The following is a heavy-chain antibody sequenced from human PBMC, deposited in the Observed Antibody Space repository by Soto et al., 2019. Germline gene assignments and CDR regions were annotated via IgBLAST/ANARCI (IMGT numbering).Heavy chain of an antibody. Sequence: VQLVESGGGVVQPGRSLRLSCAASGFTFSSYAMHWVRQAPGKGLEWVAVISYDGSNKYYADSVKGRFTISRDNSKNTLYLQMNSLRAEDTAVYYCARGSREFDYWGQGTLVTVSS. CDR2: ISYDGSNK. J-gene: IGHJ4*02. D-gene: IGHD2-2*01. CDR1: GFTFSSYA. CDR3: ARGSREFDY. V-gene: IGHV3-30-3*01.